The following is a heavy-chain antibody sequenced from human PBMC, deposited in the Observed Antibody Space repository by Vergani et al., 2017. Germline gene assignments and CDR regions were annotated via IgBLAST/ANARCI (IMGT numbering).Heavy chain of an antibody. CDR1: GFSLSTSGVG. Sequence: QITLKESGPTLVKPTQTLTLTCTFSGFSLSTSGVGVGWIRQPPGKALEWLALIYWDDDKRYSPSLKSRLTITKDTSKNQVVLTMTNVDPVDTATYYCAHLGFLWYIDYWGQGTLVTVSS. CDR3: AHLGFLWYIDY. D-gene: IGHD1-26*01. CDR2: IYWDDDK. J-gene: IGHJ4*02. V-gene: IGHV2-5*02.